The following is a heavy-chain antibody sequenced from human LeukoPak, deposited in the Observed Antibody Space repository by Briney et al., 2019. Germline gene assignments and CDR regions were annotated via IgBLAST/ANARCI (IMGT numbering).Heavy chain of an antibody. Sequence: SETLSLTCAVYGGSFSGYYWSWIRQPPGKGLEWIGEINHSGSTNYNPSLKSRVTISVDTSKNQFSLKLSSVTAADTAVYYCACTYGVDAFDIWGQGTMVTVSS. V-gene: IGHV4-34*01. D-gene: IGHD4-17*01. J-gene: IGHJ3*02. CDR1: GGSFSGYY. CDR2: INHSGST. CDR3: ACTYGVDAFDI.